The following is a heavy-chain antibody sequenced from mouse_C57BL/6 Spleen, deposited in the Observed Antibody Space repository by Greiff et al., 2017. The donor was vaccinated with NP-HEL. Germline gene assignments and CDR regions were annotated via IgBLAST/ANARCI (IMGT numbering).Heavy chain of an antibody. CDR3: APHYYGSSYWYFDV. D-gene: IGHD1-1*01. CDR1: GYSFTDYN. V-gene: IGHV1-39*01. J-gene: IGHJ1*03. CDR2: INPNYGTT. Sequence: LQESGPELVKPGASVKISCKASGYSFTDYNMNWVKQSNGKSLEWIGVINPNYGTTSYNQKFKGKATLTVDQSSSTAYMQLNSLTSEDSAVYYCAPHYYGSSYWYFDVWGTGTTVTVSS.